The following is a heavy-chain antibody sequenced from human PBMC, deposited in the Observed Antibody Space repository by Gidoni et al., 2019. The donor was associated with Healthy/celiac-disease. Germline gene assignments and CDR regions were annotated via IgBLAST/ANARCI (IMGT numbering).Heavy chain of an antibody. V-gene: IGHV3-33*01. CDR2: LCLYGSLT. Sequence: QVQLVESGGGVVQPGRSLRPAWSAAGFTFSSYGMHWVRRSPGKGLEWVAVLCLYGSLTYFAASVMGRFTISSDNSKHTLYLQMNSLRAEDTAVYYCARDLYDFWSGYLDYSYYYGMDVWGQGTTVTVSS. CDR3: ARDLYDFWSGYLDYSYYYGMDV. CDR1: GFTFSSYG. J-gene: IGHJ6*02. D-gene: IGHD3-3*01.